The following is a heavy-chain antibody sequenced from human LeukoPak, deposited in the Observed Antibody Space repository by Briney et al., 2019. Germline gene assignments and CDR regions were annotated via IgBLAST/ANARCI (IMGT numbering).Heavy chain of an antibody. V-gene: IGHV4-59*08. CDR1: GGSISSYY. J-gene: IGHJ4*02. Sequence: SETLSLTCTVSGGSISSYYWSWIRQPPGKGLEWIGYIYYSGSTNYNPSLKSRVTVSVDTSKNQFSLKLSSVTAADTAVYYCGRGQGIWIKQWGQGTLVTVSS. D-gene: IGHD1-1*01. CDR2: IYYSGST. CDR3: GRGQGIWIKQ.